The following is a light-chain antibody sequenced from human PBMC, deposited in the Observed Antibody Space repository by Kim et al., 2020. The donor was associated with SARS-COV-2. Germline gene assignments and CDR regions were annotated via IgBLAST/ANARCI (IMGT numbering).Light chain of an antibody. CDR3: QQYGSSPVT. CDR2: GAS. CDR1: QSVSSSY. V-gene: IGKV3-20*01. Sequence: EIVLTQSPGTLSLSPGERATLSCRASQSVSSSYLAWYQQKPGQAPRLLIYGASSRATGIPDRFSGSGSGTDYTLTISRLEPEDFAVYYCQQYGSSPVTFGQGTKLEI. J-gene: IGKJ2*01.